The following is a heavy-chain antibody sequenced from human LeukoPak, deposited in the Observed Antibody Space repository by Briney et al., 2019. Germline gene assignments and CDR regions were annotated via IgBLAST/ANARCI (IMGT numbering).Heavy chain of an antibody. CDR1: GFTFSSYE. J-gene: IGHJ4*02. V-gene: IGHV3-48*03. Sequence: PGGSLRLSCAASGFTFSSYEMNWVRQAPGKGLYWVSYISSSGSTIYYADSVKGRSTISRDNAKNSLYLQMNSLRAEDTAVYYCARSLRRYYYDSYYGNFDYWGQGTLVTVSS. CDR2: ISSSGSTI. CDR3: ARSLRRYYYDSYYGNFDY. D-gene: IGHD3-22*01.